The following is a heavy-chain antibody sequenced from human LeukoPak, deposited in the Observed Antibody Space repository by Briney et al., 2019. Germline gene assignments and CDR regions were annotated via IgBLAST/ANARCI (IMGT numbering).Heavy chain of an antibody. J-gene: IGHJ2*01. D-gene: IGHD7-27*01. CDR1: GFTFYTYT. Sequence: GGSLRLSCAASGFTFYTYTMNWVRQAPGKGLEWVSSISSSITYIYYADSVKGRFTISRDNAKNSLYLQMSSLRVEDTAVYYCARDDWGPSPSRYFDLWGRGTLVTVSS. V-gene: IGHV3-21*01. CDR3: ARDDWGPSPSRYFDL. CDR2: ISSSITYI.